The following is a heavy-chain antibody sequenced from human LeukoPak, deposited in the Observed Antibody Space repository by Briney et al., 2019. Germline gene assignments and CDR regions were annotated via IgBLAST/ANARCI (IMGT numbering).Heavy chain of an antibody. Sequence: GGSLRLSCAASGFTFSSYAMHWVRQAPGKGLEWVAVISYDGSNKYYADSVKGRFTISRDNSKNTLYLQMNSLRAEDTAVYYCARANSGYYTPQGLWGQGTLVTVSS. V-gene: IGHV3-30-3*01. D-gene: IGHD5-12*01. CDR2: ISYDGSNK. CDR1: GFTFSSYA. CDR3: ARANSGYYTPQGL. J-gene: IGHJ4*02.